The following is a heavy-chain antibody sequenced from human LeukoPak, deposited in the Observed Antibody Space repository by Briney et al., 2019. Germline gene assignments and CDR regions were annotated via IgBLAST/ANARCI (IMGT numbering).Heavy chain of an antibody. V-gene: IGHV3-30*03. CDR1: GFKFRSYG. J-gene: IGHJ4*02. CDR2: ISFDENNK. Sequence: GGSLRLSCAGSGFKFRSYGMHWVRQAPGKGLEWVAVISFDENNKYYADSVKGRFTISRDNSRNTLYLQMNSLRTEDTAVYYCARDGRQATMVRGYFDYWGQGTLVTVSS. CDR3: ARDGRQATMVRGYFDY. D-gene: IGHD3-10*01.